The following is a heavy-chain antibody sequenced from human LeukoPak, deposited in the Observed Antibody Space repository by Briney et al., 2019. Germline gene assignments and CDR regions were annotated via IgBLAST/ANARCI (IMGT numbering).Heavy chain of an antibody. Sequence: GGALRLSCAASGFTFSSYGMHWVRQAPGKRLEWVSAISGSGGSTYYADSVKGRFTISRDNSKNTLYLQMNSLRAEDTAVYYCAKNHYYDSSGYLDYWGQGTLVSVSS. CDR1: GFTFSSYG. J-gene: IGHJ4*02. CDR2: ISGSGGST. CDR3: AKNHYYDSSGYLDY. V-gene: IGHV3-23*01. D-gene: IGHD3-22*01.